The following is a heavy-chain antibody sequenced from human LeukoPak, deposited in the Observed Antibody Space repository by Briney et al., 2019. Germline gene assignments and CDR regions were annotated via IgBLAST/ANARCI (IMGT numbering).Heavy chain of an antibody. CDR3: AKASHDYGDFDY. CDR2: ISGSGSST. V-gene: IGHV3-23*01. CDR1: GFTFSSYA. J-gene: IGHJ4*02. D-gene: IGHD4-17*01. Sequence: GGSLRLSCAASGFTFSSYAMSWVCQAPGKGLEWVSAISGSGSSTYYADSVKGRFTISRDNSKNTLYLQMNSLRAEDTAVYYCAKASHDYGDFDYWGQGTLVTVSS.